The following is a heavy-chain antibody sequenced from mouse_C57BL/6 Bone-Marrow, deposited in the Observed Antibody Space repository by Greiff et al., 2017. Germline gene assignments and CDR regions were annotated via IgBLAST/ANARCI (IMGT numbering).Heavy chain of an antibody. CDR2: IIPNNGGT. Sequence: VQLQQSGPELVKPGASVKISCKASGYTFTDYYMNWVKQSHGKSLEWIGDIIPNNGGTSYNQKFKGKATLTVDKSSSTAYMELRSLTTEDSAVYYCARDDYDNYWGQGTTLTVSS. J-gene: IGHJ2*01. CDR3: ARDDYDNY. V-gene: IGHV1-26*01. D-gene: IGHD2-4*01. CDR1: GYTFTDYY.